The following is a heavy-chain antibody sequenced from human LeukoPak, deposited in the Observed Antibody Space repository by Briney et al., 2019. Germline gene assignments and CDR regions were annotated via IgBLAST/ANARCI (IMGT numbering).Heavy chain of an antibody. Sequence: GGSLRLSCAASGFTFDDYGMSWVRQAPGKGLEWVSGINWNGGSTGYADSVKGRFTISRDNAKNSLYLQMNSLRAEDTALYYCARVSHYDWAERYYFDYWGQGTLVTVSS. CDR1: GFTFDDYG. CDR2: INWNGGST. D-gene: IGHD3-16*01. CDR3: ARVSHYDWAERYYFDY. V-gene: IGHV3-20*04. J-gene: IGHJ4*02.